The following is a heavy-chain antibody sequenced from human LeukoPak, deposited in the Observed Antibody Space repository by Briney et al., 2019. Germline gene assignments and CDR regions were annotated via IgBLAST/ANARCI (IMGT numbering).Heavy chain of an antibody. D-gene: IGHD1-1*01. CDR1: GFTFSSYG. V-gene: IGHV3-30*18. Sequence: PGRSLRLSCAASGFTFSSYGMHWVRRAPGKGLEWVAVISYDGSNKYYADSVKGRFTISRDNSKNTLYLQMNSLRAEDTAVYYCAKRIGTTGTGDYWGQGTLVTVSS. J-gene: IGHJ4*02. CDR2: ISYDGSNK. CDR3: AKRIGTTGTGDY.